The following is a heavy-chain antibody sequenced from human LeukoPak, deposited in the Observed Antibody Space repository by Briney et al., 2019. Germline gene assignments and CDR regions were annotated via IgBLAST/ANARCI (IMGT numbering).Heavy chain of an antibody. CDR3: ASSYCSGGSCYEELHNWFDP. V-gene: IGHV3-7*01. D-gene: IGHD2-15*01. CDR2: IKQDGSEK. J-gene: IGHJ5*02. CDR1: GFTLSSYW. Sequence: QPGGSLRLSCAASGFTLSSYWMSWVRQAPGKGLEWVANIKQDGSEKYYVDSVKGRFTISRDNAKNSVYLQMNSLRAEDTAVYYCASSYCSGGSCYEELHNWFDPWGQGTLVTVSS.